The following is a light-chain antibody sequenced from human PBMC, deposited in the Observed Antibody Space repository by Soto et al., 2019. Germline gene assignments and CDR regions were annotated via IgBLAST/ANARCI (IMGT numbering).Light chain of an antibody. CDR3: SSYTRSSTLYVV. CDR1: SSDVGGYNY. CDR2: DVS. V-gene: IGLV2-14*01. Sequence: QSALIQPASVSGSPGQSITISCTGTSSDVGGYNYVSWYQQHPGKAPKLMIYDVSNRPSGVSNRFSGSKSGNTASLTISGLQAEDEADYYCSSYTRSSTLYVVFGGGTKVTVL. J-gene: IGLJ2*01.